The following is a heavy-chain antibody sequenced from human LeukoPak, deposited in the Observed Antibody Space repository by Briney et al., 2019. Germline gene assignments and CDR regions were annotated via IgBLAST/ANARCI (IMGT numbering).Heavy chain of an antibody. D-gene: IGHD5-24*01. J-gene: IGHJ4*02. V-gene: IGHV4-59*01. CDR2: IYYSGST. Sequence: SETLSLTCTVSGGSISSYYWSWIRQPPGKGLEWIGYIYYSGSTNYNPSLKSRVTISVDTSKNQFSLKLSSVTAADTAVYYCARVRMATRLSDYWGQGTLVTVSS. CDR3: ARVRMATRLSDY. CDR1: GGSISSYY.